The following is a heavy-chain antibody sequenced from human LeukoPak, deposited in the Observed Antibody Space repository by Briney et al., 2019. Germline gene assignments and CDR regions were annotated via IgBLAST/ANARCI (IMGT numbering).Heavy chain of an antibody. J-gene: IGHJ6*02. CDR1: GGSISSYY. Sequence: SETLSLTCTVSGGSISSYYWSWIRQPRGKGLEWIGYIYYSGSTNYNPSLKSRVTISVDTSKNQFSLKLSSVTAADTAVYYCARNDIYYYGMDVWGQGTTVTVSS. CDR3: ARNDIYYYGMDV. D-gene: IGHD1-1*01. V-gene: IGHV4-59*08. CDR2: IYYSGST.